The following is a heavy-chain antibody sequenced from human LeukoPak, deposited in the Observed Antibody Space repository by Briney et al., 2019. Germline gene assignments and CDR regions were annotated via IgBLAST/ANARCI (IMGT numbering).Heavy chain of an antibody. J-gene: IGHJ4*02. Sequence: GGSLRLSCAASGFTFSSYSMNWVRQAPGKGLEWVSSISSSSSYIYYADSVKGRFTISRDNAKNSLYLQVNSLRAEDTAVYYCASFTSIPIAAVPNEGYWGQGTLVTVSS. V-gene: IGHV3-21*01. D-gene: IGHD6-13*01. CDR3: ASFTSIPIAAVPNEGY. CDR2: ISSSSSYI. CDR1: GFTFSSYS.